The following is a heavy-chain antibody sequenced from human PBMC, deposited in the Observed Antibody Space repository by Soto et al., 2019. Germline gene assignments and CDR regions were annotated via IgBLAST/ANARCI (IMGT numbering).Heavy chain of an antibody. CDR1: GFTFKIPR. CDR3: TTGRYASGSDY. V-gene: IGHV3-15*01. Sequence: GSPRLSLAGPGFTFKIPRVRLGRQAPGKGPEWVGRIKSKADGGTTDYAAPVTGRFTISRDDSKNTLYLQMNSLESEDTAVYYCTTGRYASGSDYWGQGTPVTVSS. CDR2: IKSKADGGTT. D-gene: IGHD3-10*01. J-gene: IGHJ4*02.